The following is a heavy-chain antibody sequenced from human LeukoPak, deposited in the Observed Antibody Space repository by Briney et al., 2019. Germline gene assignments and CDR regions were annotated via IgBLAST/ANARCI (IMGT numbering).Heavy chain of an antibody. CDR3: AKGEGIAVSGAIDY. J-gene: IGHJ4*02. D-gene: IGHD6-19*01. V-gene: IGHV3-9*03. Sequence: GGSLRLSCAASGFTFSSYAMHWVRQAPGKGLEWVSGISWNSGSIGYADSVKGRFTISRDNAKNSLYLQMNSLRAEDMALYYCAKGEGIAVSGAIDYWGQGTLVTVSS. CDR1: GFTFSSYA. CDR2: ISWNSGSI.